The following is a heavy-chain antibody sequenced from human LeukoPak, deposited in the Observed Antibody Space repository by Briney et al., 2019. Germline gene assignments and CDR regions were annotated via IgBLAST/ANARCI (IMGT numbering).Heavy chain of an antibody. CDR3: ARAHSAMVRGVIRPPDY. CDR2: IYYSGST. J-gene: IGHJ4*02. V-gene: IGHV4-59*01. Sequence: PSETLSLTCTVSGGSISSYYWSWIRQPPGKGLEWIGYIYYSGSTNYNPSLKSRVTISVDTSKNQFSLKLSSVTAADTAVYYCARAHSAMVRGVIRPPDYWGQGTLVTVSS. CDR1: GGSISSYY. D-gene: IGHD3-10*01.